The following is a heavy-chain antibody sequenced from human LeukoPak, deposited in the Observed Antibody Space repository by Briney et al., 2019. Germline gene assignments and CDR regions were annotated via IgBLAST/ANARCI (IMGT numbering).Heavy chain of an antibody. CDR2: IYSDNS. CDR1: GFTVSSNS. CDR3: VRRAGAYSHPYDY. J-gene: IGHJ4*02. Sequence: GGSLRLSCTVSGFTVSSNSMSWVRQAPGKGLEWVSFIYSDNSHYSDSVQGGFTLSRDNSKNTLYLQMTSLGAYDTDGYDCVRRAGAYSHPYDYWGQGTLVTVSS. D-gene: IGHD4/OR15-4a*01. V-gene: IGHV3-53*01.